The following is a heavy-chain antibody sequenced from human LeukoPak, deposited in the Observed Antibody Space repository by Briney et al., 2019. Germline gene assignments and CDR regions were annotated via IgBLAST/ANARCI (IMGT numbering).Heavy chain of an antibody. D-gene: IGHD6-19*01. CDR3: ARAGIAVAAFYFDY. Sequence: SQTLSLTCAISGDSFSSNSAAWNWIWQSPSRGLEWLGRTYYGSKWYNDYAVSVKGLITINPDTSKNQFSLQLNSVTPEDTAVYYCARAGIAVAAFYFDYWGQGTLVTVSS. J-gene: IGHJ4*02. V-gene: IGHV6-1*01. CDR1: GDSFSSNSAA. CDR2: TYYGSKWYN.